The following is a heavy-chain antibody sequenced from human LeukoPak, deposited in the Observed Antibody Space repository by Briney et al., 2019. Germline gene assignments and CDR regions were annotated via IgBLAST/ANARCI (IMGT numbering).Heavy chain of an antibody. V-gene: IGHV1-3*03. D-gene: IGHD6-13*01. CDR3: ARALSGPTAAGNGIWFDP. J-gene: IGHJ5*02. CDR1: GYTFTSYV. CDR2: INAGNGNT. Sequence: ASVKVSCKASGYTFTSYVMHWVRQAPGQRLEWMGWINAGNGNTKYSQEFQGRVTITRDTSASTAYMELSSLRSEDMAVYYCARALSGPTAAGNGIWFDPWGQGTLVTVSS.